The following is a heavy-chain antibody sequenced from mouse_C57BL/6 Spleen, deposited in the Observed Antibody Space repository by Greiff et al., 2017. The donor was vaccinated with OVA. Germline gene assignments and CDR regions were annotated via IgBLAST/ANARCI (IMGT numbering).Heavy chain of an antibody. V-gene: IGHV5-4*03. CDR3: AAYGSSPWFAY. CDR1: GFTFSSYA. Sequence: EVKLMESGGGLVKPGESLKLSCAASGFTFSSYAMSWVRQTPEKRLEWVATISDGGSYTYYPDNVKGRFTISRDNAKNNLYLQMSHLKSEDTAMYYCAAYGSSPWFAYWGQGTLVTVSA. CDR2: ISDGGSYT. D-gene: IGHD1-1*01. J-gene: IGHJ3*01.